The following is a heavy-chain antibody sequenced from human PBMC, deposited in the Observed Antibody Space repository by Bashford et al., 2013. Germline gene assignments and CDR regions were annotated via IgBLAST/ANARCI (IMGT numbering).Heavy chain of an antibody. J-gene: IGHJ5*02. CDR3: ANIVIPPAIYGWFDP. CDR2: ISHSGDT. V-gene: IGHV4-30-2*01. Sequence: SETLSLTCAVSGYSITSGYSWSWVRQPPGKGLEWIGHISHSGDTYYNPSLKSRVTISVDRSKNQFSLKLSSVTAADTAVYYCANIVIPPAIYGWFDPWGQGALVTVSS. D-gene: IGHD2-2*01. CDR1: GYSITSGYS.